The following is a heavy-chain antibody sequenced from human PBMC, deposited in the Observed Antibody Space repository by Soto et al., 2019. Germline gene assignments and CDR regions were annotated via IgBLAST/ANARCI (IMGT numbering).Heavy chain of an antibody. Sequence: LSLTCNVSGASINTGGNYWAWIRQPPGRGLEWIGSLYHIGSTHYNTSLKSRVTISVDTSKNHFSLELSSVTAADTAIYYCRSSTSCYDESCVDVWGQGTMVTVSS. V-gene: IGHV4-38-2*02. CDR3: RSSTSCYDESCVDV. CDR1: GASINTGGNY. J-gene: IGHJ6*02. D-gene: IGHD2-2*01. CDR2: LYHIGST.